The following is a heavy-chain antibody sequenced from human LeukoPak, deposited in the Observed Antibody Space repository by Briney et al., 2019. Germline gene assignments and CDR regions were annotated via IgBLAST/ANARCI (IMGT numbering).Heavy chain of an antibody. CDR1: GDSISSNSYY. D-gene: IGHD6-19*01. Sequence: PSETLSLTCTVSGDSISSNSYYWGWIRQPPGKGLEWIGSIYYSGSTYYNPSLKSRVTISVDTSKNQFSLKLSSVTAADTAVYYCGRGGSGWFIDYWGPGTLVTVSS. V-gene: IGHV4-39*07. J-gene: IGHJ4*02. CDR3: GRGGSGWFIDY. CDR2: IYYSGST.